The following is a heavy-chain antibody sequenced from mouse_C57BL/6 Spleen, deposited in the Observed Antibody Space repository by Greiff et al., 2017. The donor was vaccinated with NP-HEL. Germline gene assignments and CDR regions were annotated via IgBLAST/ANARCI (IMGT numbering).Heavy chain of an antibody. Sequence: QVQLQQSGPELVKPGASVKISCKASGYAFSSSWMNWVKQRPGQGLEWIGRIYPGGGDTNYNGKFKGKATLTADKSSSTAYMQLSSLTSEDSAVDFCARGRGGYFGVWGTGTTVTVAS. V-gene: IGHV1-82*01. CDR2: IYPGGGDT. CDR3: ARGRGGYFGV. D-gene: IGHD1-1*01. CDR1: GYAFSSSW. J-gene: IGHJ1*03.